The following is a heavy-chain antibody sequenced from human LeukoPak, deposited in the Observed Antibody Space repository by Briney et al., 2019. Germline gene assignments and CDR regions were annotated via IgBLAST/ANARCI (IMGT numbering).Heavy chain of an antibody. J-gene: IGHJ4*02. D-gene: IGHD3-3*01. Sequence: SETLSLTCTISGDSIRNSYWSWLRQPPGKGLEWIGYTHTGGGINYNPSLKSRVTISVDTSKNQVSLQLSSVTAADTAVYYCARRRGIFSGYYFDYWGLGALVTVSS. V-gene: IGHV4-4*09. CDR2: THTGGGI. CDR3: ARRRGIFSGYYFDY. CDR1: GDSIRNSY.